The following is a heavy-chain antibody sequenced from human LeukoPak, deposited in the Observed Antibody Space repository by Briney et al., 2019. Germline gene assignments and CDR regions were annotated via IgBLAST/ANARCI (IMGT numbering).Heavy chain of an antibody. J-gene: IGHJ5*02. CDR3: AVGIYDSSTYYQTVRWLDI. CDR1: GDRLIEVS. D-gene: IGHD3-10*01. Sequence: ASVKVSCKVSGDRLIEVSVYWVRQAPGKGLEGMGGFAPEHGETIYPRKFQGRVTMTEDTSTDTAYMELRSLRFEDTAVYYCAVGIYDSSTYYQTVRWLDIWGQGTLVTVSS. V-gene: IGHV1-24*01. CDR2: FAPEHGET.